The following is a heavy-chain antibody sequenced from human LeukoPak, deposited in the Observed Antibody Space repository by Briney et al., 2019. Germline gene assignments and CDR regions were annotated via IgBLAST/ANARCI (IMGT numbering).Heavy chain of an antibody. CDR1: GGTFSSYA. CDR3: ANSGILPYYFDY. D-gene: IGHD1-26*01. CDR2: IIPIFGTA. J-gene: IGHJ4*02. Sequence: SVKVSCKASGGTFSSYAISWVRQAPGQGLDWMGRIIPIFGTANYAQKFQGRVTITTDESTSTAYMELSSLRSEDTAVYYCANSGILPYYFDYWGQGTLVTVSS. V-gene: IGHV1-69*05.